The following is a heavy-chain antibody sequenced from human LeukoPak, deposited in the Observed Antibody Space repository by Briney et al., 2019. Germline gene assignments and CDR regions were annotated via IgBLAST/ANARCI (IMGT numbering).Heavy chain of an antibody. CDR2: ISSDGSST. V-gene: IGHV3-74*01. Sequence: GGSLRLSCAASGFTFSSYWMHWVRQAPGKGLVWVSRISSDGSSTSYADSVKGRFTISRDNAKNTLYLQMNSLRAEDTAVYYCARDLVKGYYDSTGVSDIWGQGTMVTVSS. CDR3: ARDLVKGYYDSTGVSDI. J-gene: IGHJ3*02. D-gene: IGHD3-22*01. CDR1: GFTFSSYW.